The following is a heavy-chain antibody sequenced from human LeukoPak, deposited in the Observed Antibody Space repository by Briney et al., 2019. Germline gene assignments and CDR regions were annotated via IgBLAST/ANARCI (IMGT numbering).Heavy chain of an antibody. CDR2: ISAYNGNT. Sequence: ASVKVSCKASGYTFTSYGISWVRQAPGQGLEWMGWISAYNGNTNYAQKFQGRVTITADKSTSTAYMELSSLRSEDTAVYYCARVRRDSLYLFDYWGQGTLVTVSS. J-gene: IGHJ4*02. CDR1: GYTFTSYG. D-gene: IGHD2-2*02. CDR3: ARVRRDSLYLFDY. V-gene: IGHV1-18*01.